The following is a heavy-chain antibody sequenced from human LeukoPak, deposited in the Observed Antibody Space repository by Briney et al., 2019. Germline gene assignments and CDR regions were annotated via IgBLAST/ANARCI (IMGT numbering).Heavy chain of an antibody. D-gene: IGHD6-6*01. V-gene: IGHV1-2*02. CDR2: INPNSGGT. CDR1: GYTFTGYY. CDR3: ARQVASIAALAPFDY. J-gene: IGHJ4*02. Sequence: GASVKVSCKASGYTFTGYYMHWVRQAPGQGLEWMGWINPNSGGTNYAQKFQGRVTMTRDTSKNQFSLKLSSVTAADTAVYYCARQVASIAALAPFDYWGQGTLVTVSS.